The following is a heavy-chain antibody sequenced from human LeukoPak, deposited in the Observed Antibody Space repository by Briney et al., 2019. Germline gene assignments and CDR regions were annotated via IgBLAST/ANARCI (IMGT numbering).Heavy chain of an antibody. D-gene: IGHD6-13*01. J-gene: IGHJ4*02. CDR2: INPNSGGT. V-gene: IGHV1-2*06. CDR1: GYTFTNNY. Sequence: ASVKVSCKTSGYTFTNNYMHWVRQAPGQGLEWMGRINPNSGGTNYAQKFQGRVTMTRDTSISTAFMELSRQRSDDTAVYYCARGPPIVAAGTEFDYWGQGTLVTVSS. CDR3: ARGPPIVAAGTEFDY.